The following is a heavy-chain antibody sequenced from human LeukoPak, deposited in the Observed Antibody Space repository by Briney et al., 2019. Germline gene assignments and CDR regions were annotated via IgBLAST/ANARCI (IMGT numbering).Heavy chain of an antibody. V-gene: IGHV3-11*01. CDR1: GFTFSNYY. CDR3: AGDGYSSSCNEWNWFDP. Sequence: GGSLRLSCAASGFTFSNYYMSWIRQAPGKGLEWVSYISSSGTTIYYADSVQGRFTISRDNAKNSLYLQMNSLRAEDTAVYYCAGDGYSSSCNEWNWFDPWGQGNLVTVSS. CDR2: ISSSGTTI. D-gene: IGHD6-13*01. J-gene: IGHJ5*02.